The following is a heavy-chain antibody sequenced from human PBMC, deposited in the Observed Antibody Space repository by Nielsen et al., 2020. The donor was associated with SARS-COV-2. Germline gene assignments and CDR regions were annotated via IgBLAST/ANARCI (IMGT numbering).Heavy chain of an antibody. D-gene: IGHD3-22*01. CDR3: ARAAYDSSGYYSGYYYGMDV. J-gene: IGHJ6*02. Sequence: VRQAPGKGLEWVAVISYDGSNKYYADSVKGRFTISRDNAKNSLYLQMNSLRAEDTALYHCARAAYDSSGYYSGYYYGMDVWGQGTTVTVSS. V-gene: IGHV3-30*04. CDR2: ISYDGSNK.